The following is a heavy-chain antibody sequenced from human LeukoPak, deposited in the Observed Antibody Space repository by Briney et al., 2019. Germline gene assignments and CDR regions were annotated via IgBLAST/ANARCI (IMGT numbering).Heavy chain of an antibody. V-gene: IGHV3-15*07. J-gene: IGHJ4*02. Sequence: PGGSLRLSCAVSGNIFSDAWMNWVRQAPAKGPEWVGRIKSKVDGGTIDYAAPVKSRFTISRDDSKNTLYLQMNSLHTDDTAVYYCTKALPFTGGVYSAYWGQGTLVTVSS. CDR2: IKSKVDGGTI. CDR1: GNIFSDAW. D-gene: IGHD7-27*01. CDR3: TKALPFTGGVYSAY.